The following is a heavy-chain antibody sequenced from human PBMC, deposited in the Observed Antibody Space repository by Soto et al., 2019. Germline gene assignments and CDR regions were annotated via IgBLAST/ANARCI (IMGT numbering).Heavy chain of an antibody. D-gene: IGHD3-22*01. CDR1: GFTFSSSA. V-gene: IGHV3-30*14. Sequence: QVQLVESGGGVVQPGRSLRLSCAASGFTFSSSAMHRVRQDPGKGLAWVAVISYDGSNKYYADSVKGLFTISRDNSKNTLYLHMNSLRSEDTAVYYFARDRGEYYDSNALAYWGQGTLVTFSS. CDR2: ISYDGSNK. J-gene: IGHJ4*02. CDR3: ARDRGEYYDSNALAY.